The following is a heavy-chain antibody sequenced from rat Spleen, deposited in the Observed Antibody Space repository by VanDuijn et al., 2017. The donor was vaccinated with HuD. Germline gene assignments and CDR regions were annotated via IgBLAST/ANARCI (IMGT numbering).Heavy chain of an antibody. CDR2: IRTKPNNYAT. Sequence: VQVVESGGGLVQPKESLKISCAASGFTFSNAAMYWVRQAPGKGLEWVARIRTKPNNYATYYADSVKGRFTISRDDSKSMVYLQMDNLKTEDTAMYYCTAEGYNSALFAYWGQGTLVTVSS. J-gene: IGHJ3*01. V-gene: IGHV10-5*01. CDR1: GFTFSNAA. CDR3: TAEGYNSALFAY. D-gene: IGHD4-3*01.